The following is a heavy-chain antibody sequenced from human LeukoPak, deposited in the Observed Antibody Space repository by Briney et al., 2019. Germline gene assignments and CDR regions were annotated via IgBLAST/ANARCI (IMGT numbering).Heavy chain of an antibody. Sequence: PSETLSLTCTVSGGSISSYYWSWIRQPPGKGLEWIGYIYYSGSTNYNPSLKSRVTISVDTSKNQFSLKLSSVTAADTAVYYCARVTDTVTPAFDYWGQGTLVTVSS. CDR1: GGSISSYY. CDR3: ARVTDTVTPAFDY. J-gene: IGHJ4*02. V-gene: IGHV4-59*01. CDR2: IYYSGST. D-gene: IGHD4-17*01.